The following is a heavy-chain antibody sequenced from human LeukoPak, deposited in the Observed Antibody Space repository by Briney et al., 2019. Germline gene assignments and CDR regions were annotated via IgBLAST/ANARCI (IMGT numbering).Heavy chain of an antibody. V-gene: IGHV4-39*07. J-gene: IGHJ4*02. D-gene: IGHD3-10*01. CDR3: ARVVVTMVRGVTALHYFDY. Sequence: SETLSLTCTVSGGSISSSSYYWGWLRQPPGKGLEWIGSIYYSGSTYYNPSLKSRVTISVDTSKNQFSLKLSSVTAADTAVYYCARVVVTMVRGVTALHYFDYWGQGTLVTVSS. CDR2: IYYSGST. CDR1: GGSISSSSYY.